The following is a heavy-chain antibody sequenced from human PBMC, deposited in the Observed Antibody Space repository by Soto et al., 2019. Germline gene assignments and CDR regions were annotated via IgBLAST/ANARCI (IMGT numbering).Heavy chain of an antibody. CDR1: GFTFSSYA. J-gene: IGHJ4*02. Sequence: EVQLLESGGGLVQPGGSLRLSCAASGFTFSSYAMSWVRQAPGKGLEWVSAISGSGGSTYYVDSVKGRFTISRDNSKNTLYLQMNSLRAEDTAVYYCAKDPGAFKRLRLGGGFDHWGQGTLVTVSS. CDR3: AKDPGAFKRLRLGGGFDH. D-gene: IGHD5-12*01. V-gene: IGHV3-23*01. CDR2: ISGSGGST.